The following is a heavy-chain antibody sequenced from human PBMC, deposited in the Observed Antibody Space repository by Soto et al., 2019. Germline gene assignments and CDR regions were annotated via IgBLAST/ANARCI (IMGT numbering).Heavy chain of an antibody. CDR3: ARGTGSSWYTNWFDP. CDR2: INHSGST. J-gene: IGHJ5*02. Sequence: QVQLQQWGAGLLKPSETLSLTCAVYGGSFSGYYWSWIRQPPGKGLEWIGEINHSGSTNYNPSLKSRVTISVDTSKNQFSLKLSSVTAADTAVYYCARGTGSSWYTNWFDPWGQGTLVTVSS. D-gene: IGHD6-13*01. CDR1: GGSFSGYY. V-gene: IGHV4-34*01.